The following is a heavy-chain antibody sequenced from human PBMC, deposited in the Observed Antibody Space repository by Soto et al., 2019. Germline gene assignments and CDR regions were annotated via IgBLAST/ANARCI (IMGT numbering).Heavy chain of an antibody. CDR1: GGTFSSDA. CDR3: ARARGESPMVQAEVCDN. Sequence: HVQLVQSGAEVKKPGSSVKVSCKASGGTFSSDAISWVRQAPGQGLEWMGGIIPIFAPANYAQKFLGRVTITADESTTTADMELSSLTSEDTAMYYCARARGESPMVQAEVCDNWGQGTVVSVAS. J-gene: IGHJ4*02. V-gene: IGHV1-69*01. D-gene: IGHD1-1*01. CDR2: IIPIFAPA.